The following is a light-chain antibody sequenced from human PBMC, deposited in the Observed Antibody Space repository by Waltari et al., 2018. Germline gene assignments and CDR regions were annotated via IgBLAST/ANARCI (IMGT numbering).Light chain of an antibody. CDR1: SNNVGYQG. V-gene: IGLV10-54*04. CDR3: SAWDNSLSAWV. J-gene: IGLJ2*01. Sequence: QAGLTQPPSVSKDLRQTATLTCTGNSNNVGYQGAAWLQQHQRHPPKLLSYSNNNRPSGISERFSASRSGNTASLTITGLQPEDEADYYCSAWDNSLSAWVFGGGTRLTVL. CDR2: SNN.